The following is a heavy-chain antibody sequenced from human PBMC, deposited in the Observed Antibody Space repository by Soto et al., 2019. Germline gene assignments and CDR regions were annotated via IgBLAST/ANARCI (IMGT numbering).Heavy chain of an antibody. CDR3: AKGPSDRGYSYGYKHAFDI. D-gene: IGHD5-18*01. CDR2: ISYDGSNK. J-gene: IGHJ3*02. CDR1: GFTFSSYG. V-gene: IGHV3-30*18. Sequence: QVQLVESGGGVVQPGRSLRLSCAASGFTFSSYGMHWVRQAPGKGLEWVAVISYDGSNKYYADSVKGRFTISRDNSKNTLYLQMNSLRAEDTAVYYCAKGPSDRGYSYGYKHAFDIWGQGTMVTVSS.